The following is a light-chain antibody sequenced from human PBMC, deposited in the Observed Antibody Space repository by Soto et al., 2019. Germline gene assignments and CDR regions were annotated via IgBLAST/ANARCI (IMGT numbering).Light chain of an antibody. Sequence: DVVLTQSPLSLPVNFGQPASIPCRSSKSLVYSDGNTHLSWFHQRPGQPPRRLIYRVSSRGSGVPYRFSGSGSSTDFTLEISRVEAEDVGIYFCTQGTPWPRSFGQGTKLEVK. J-gene: IGKJ1*01. CDR2: RVS. CDR1: KSLVYSDGNTH. CDR3: TQGTPWPRS. V-gene: IGKV2-30*01.